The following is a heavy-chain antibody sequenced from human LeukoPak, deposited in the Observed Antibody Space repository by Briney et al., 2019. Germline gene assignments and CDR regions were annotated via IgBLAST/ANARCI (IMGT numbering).Heavy chain of an antibody. CDR2: ISSSGSTI. D-gene: IGHD3-10*01. CDR1: GFTFSDYY. V-gene: IGHV3-11*04. CDR3: ARLLYSGSGSQPFQY. Sequence: KSGGSLRLSCAASGFTFSDYYVSWIRQAPGKGLEWVSYISSSGSTIYYADSVKGRFTISRDNAKNSLFLQMNSLRAEDTAVYYCARLLYSGSGSQPFQYWGQGTLVTVSS. J-gene: IGHJ1*01.